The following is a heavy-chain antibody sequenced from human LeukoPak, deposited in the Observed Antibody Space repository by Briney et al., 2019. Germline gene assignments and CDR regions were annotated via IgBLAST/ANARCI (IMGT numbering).Heavy chain of an antibody. D-gene: IGHD3-10*01. J-gene: IGHJ6*02. CDR1: GFTFSSYA. CDR2: ISGSGGST. CDR3: AKDLDYYGSGSYGVYGMDV. V-gene: IGHV3-23*01. Sequence: GGSLRLSCAASGFTFSSYAMSWVRQAPGKGLEWVSAISGSGGSTYYADSVKGRFTISRDNSKNTLYLQMNSLRAEDTAVYYCAKDLDYYGSGSYGVYGMDVWGQGTTVTVSS.